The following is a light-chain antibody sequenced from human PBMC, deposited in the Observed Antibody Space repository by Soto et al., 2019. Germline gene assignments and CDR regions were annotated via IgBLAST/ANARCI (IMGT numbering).Light chain of an antibody. CDR1: SSDVGSFNS. J-gene: IGLJ1*01. CDR2: DVV. Sequence: QSALTQPASVSGSPGQSITISCTGTSSDVGSFNSVSWYQLRPGTAPKLILYDVVDRPSGVSYRFSGSKSGNTASLTISGLQAADEADYFCSSYTSTMTNVFGSGTKLTVL. CDR3: SSYTSTMTNV. V-gene: IGLV2-14*03.